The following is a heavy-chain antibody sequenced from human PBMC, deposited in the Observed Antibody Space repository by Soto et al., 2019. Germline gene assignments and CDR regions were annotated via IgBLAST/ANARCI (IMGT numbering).Heavy chain of an antibody. Sequence: SGYTFTVYYIHWMRQAPGQGLEWLGWINPHTGGSHYAQNFQGRVTLTRETSISTAYMEVNSLKSDDTAVYYCARGNTYYFGSGTSSHDAFGIWGQGTMVTVS. J-gene: IGHJ3*02. CDR2: INPHTGGS. D-gene: IGHD3-10*01. CDR3: ARGNTYYFGSGTSSHDAFGI. CDR1: GYTFTVYY. V-gene: IGHV1-2*02.